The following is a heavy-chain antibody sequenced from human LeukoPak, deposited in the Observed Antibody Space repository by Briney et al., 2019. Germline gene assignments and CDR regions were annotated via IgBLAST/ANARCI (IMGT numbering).Heavy chain of an antibody. V-gene: IGHV3-33*01. CDR1: GFTFSSYG. J-gene: IGHJ6*03. CDR3: ARDRTMVRGVLDYYYYYMDV. D-gene: IGHD3-10*01. CDR2: IWYDGSNK. Sequence: GGSLRLSCAASGFTFSSYGMHWVRQAPGKGLEWVAVIWYDGSNKYYAESVKGRFTISRDNSKNTLYRQMNSLRAEDTAVYYCARDRTMVRGVLDYYYYYMDVWGKGTTVTVSS.